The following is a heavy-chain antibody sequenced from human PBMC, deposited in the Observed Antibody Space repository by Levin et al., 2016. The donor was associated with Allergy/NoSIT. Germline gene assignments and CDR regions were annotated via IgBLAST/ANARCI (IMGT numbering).Heavy chain of an antibody. D-gene: IGHD3-22*01. CDR2: IIGSGHII. J-gene: IGHJ4*02. V-gene: IGHV3-23*01. CDR1: GFTFSTYA. CDR3: ANYYDNIGYTFES. Sequence: GGSLRLSCAASGFTFSTYAMSWVRQAPGKGLEWVSAIIGSGHIIYYAESVKGRFTISRDNSKNTLYLQIDSLRAEDTALYYCANYYDNIGYTFESWGQGTLVTVSS.